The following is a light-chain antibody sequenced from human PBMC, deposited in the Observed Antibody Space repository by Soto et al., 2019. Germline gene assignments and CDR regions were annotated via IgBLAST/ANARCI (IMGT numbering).Light chain of an antibody. CDR3: CSYAGNNTV. V-gene: IGLV2-23*01. J-gene: IGLJ2*01. Sequence: QSALTQPASVSGSPGQSITISCTGTSSVVGSYNLVSWYQQHPGKAPKLMIYEGSKRPSGVSNRFSGSKSGNTASLTISGLQAEDEADYYCCSYAGNNTVFGGGTKLTVL. CDR1: SSVVGSYNL. CDR2: EGS.